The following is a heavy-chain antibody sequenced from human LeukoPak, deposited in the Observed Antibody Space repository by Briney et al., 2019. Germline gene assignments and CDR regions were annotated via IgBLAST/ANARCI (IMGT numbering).Heavy chain of an antibody. V-gene: IGHV3-7*01. D-gene: IGHD3-9*01. J-gene: IGHJ4*02. CDR1: GFTFSSYW. CDR3: FRQETAYDILTGHFDY. Sequence: GGSLRLSCAASGFTFSSYWMSWVRQAPGKGLEWVAHIKQDGTAKYYVDSVKGRFTISRDNAKNSLYLQMNSLRAEDTAVYFFFRQETAYDILTGHFDYWGQGTLVAVSS. CDR2: IKQDGTAK.